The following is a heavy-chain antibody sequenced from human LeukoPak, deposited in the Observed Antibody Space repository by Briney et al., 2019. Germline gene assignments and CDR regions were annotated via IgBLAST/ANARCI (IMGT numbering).Heavy chain of an antibody. CDR2: ISYDGSNK. D-gene: IGHD3-16*02. Sequence: GGSLRLSCAASGFTFSSYAMHWVRQAPGKGLEWVAVISYDGSNKYYADSVKGRFTISRDNSKNTLYLQMNSLRAEDTAVYYCARAQLRLGELSPPDYWAREPWSPSPQ. CDR3: ARAQLRLGELSPPDY. CDR1: GFTFSSYA. V-gene: IGHV3-30-3*01. J-gene: IGHJ4*02.